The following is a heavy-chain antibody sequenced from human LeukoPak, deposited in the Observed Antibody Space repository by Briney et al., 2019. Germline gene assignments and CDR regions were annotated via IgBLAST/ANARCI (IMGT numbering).Heavy chain of an antibody. J-gene: IGHJ4*02. V-gene: IGHV3-23*01. D-gene: IGHD3-10*01. CDR2: ISAGADVI. CDR3: VGPDSQFDC. Sequence: GGSLRLSCEAAGFSFRDYPMGWVRRASGKRLEWVSGISAGADVIFYADPVKGRFTISRDNAKNSLYLQMNDLRAEDTAVYYCVGPDSQFDCWGQGTLVTVSS. CDR1: GFSFRDYP.